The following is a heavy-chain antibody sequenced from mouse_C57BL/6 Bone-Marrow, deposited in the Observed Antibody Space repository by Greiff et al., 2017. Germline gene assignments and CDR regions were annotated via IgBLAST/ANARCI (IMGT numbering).Heavy chain of an antibody. J-gene: IGHJ2*01. V-gene: IGHV1-26*01. Sequence: VQLQQSGPELVKPGASVKISCKASGYTFTDYYMNWVKQSHGKSLEWIGDINPNNGGTSYNQKFKGKATLTVDKSSSTAYMELRSLTSEDSAVYYCARKDGYGDYWGQGTTLTVSS. CDR3: ARKDGYGDY. CDR1: GYTFTDYY. D-gene: IGHD2-2*01. CDR2: INPNNGGT.